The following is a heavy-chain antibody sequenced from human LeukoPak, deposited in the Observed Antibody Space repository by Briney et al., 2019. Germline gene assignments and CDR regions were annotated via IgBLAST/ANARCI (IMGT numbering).Heavy chain of an antibody. D-gene: IGHD2-2*01. J-gene: IGHJ4*02. CDR3: TRESDSTFYFDF. CDR2: INPNSGGT. Sequence: ASVKVSCKASGYTFTGYYMHWVRQAPGQGLEWMGWINPNSGGTNYAQKFQGRVTMTRDTSISTAYMELSSLTSEDTAVYYCTRESDSTFYFDFWGQGTLVTVSS. V-gene: IGHV1-2*02. CDR1: GYTFTGYY.